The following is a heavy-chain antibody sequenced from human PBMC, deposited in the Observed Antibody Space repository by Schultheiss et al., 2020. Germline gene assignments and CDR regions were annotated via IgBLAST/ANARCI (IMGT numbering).Heavy chain of an antibody. J-gene: IGHJ4*02. V-gene: IGHV4-59*12. D-gene: IGHD2-15*01. CDR2: IYYSGTT. CDR3: AREGGIYCSGGSCYLGY. CDR1: GDSIAGYY. Sequence: SETLSLTCSVYGDSIAGYYWSWIRQPPGKGLEWIGYIYYSGTTNYNPSLKNRVTMSVDTSKNQFSLRLSSVTAADTAVYYCAREGGIYCSGGSCYLGYWGQGTLVTVSS.